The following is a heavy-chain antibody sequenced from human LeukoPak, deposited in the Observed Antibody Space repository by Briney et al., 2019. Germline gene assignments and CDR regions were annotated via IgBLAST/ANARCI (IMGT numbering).Heavy chain of an antibody. V-gene: IGHV3-53*01. CDR1: GFTVSSNY. CDR3: ARGGDIVGASRSAFDI. D-gene: IGHD1-26*01. CDR2: IFSGGST. J-gene: IGHJ3*02. Sequence: TGGSLRLSCAASGFTVSSNYMSWVRQAPGKGLEWVALIFSGGSTYYADSVKGRFTISRDNSKNTLYLQMNSLRAEDTAVYYCARGGDIVGASRSAFDIWGQGRLVSVSS.